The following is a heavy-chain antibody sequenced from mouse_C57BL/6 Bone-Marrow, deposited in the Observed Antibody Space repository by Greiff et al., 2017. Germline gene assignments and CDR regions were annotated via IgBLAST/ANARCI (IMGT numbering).Heavy chain of an antibody. Sequence: VKLQESGAELMKPGASVKPSCKATGYTFTGYWIEWVKQRPGHGLEWIGEILPGSGSTNYNEKFKGKATFTADTSSNTAYMQLSSLTTEDSAIYYCAREGLRRDFDYWGQGTTLTVSS. CDR2: ILPGSGST. V-gene: IGHV1-9*01. CDR1: GYTFTGYW. J-gene: IGHJ2*01. CDR3: AREGLRRDFDY. D-gene: IGHD2-2*01.